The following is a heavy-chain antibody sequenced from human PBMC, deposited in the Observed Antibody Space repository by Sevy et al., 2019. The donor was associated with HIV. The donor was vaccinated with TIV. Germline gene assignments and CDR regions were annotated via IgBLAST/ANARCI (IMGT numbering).Heavy chain of an antibody. Sequence: GGSLRLSCAASGFTFSKYSMSWVRQPPGKGLEWVSTLSFGCGEINYADSVKGPLTISRDNSKSSVYLQMNNLRPEDTAVYYCAREGCTKPHDYWGQGTLVTVSS. D-gene: IGHD2-8*01. CDR2: LSFGCGEI. CDR1: GFTFSKYS. V-gene: IGHV3-23*01. J-gene: IGHJ4*02. CDR3: AREGCTKPHDY.